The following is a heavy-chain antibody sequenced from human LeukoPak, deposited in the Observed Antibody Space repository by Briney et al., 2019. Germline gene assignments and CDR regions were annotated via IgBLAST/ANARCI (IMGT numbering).Heavy chain of an antibody. V-gene: IGHV4-38-2*02. D-gene: IGHD3-9*01. J-gene: IGHJ5*02. CDR1: GYSISSGYY. Sequence: SETLSLTCTVSGYSISSGYYWGWIRQPPGKGLEWIGSIYHSGSTYYNPSLKSRVTISVDTSKNQFSLKLSSVTAADTAVYYCARDNTIFCLDPWGQGTLVTVSS. CDR3: ARDNTIFCLDP. CDR2: IYHSGST.